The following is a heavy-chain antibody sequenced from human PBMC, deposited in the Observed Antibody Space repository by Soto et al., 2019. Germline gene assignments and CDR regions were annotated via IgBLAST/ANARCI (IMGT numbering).Heavy chain of an antibody. J-gene: IGHJ4*02. Sequence: PSETLSLTCTVLGGSISSYYWSWIRQPPGKGLEWIGYIYFRGTTNYNPSLKSRVTMSADTSKNQFSLKLNSVTAADTAVYYCARMNYYDTSGYPFDYWGQGMMVTVSS. CDR3: ARMNYYDTSGYPFDY. CDR1: GGSISSYY. V-gene: IGHV4-59*01. CDR2: IYFRGTT. D-gene: IGHD3-22*01.